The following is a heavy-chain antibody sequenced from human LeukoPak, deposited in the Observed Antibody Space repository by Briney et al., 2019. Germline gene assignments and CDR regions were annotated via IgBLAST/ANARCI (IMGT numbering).Heavy chain of an antibody. D-gene: IGHD3-22*01. CDR1: GFTFSSYG. CDR2: ISSSSSYI. V-gene: IGHV3-21*01. J-gene: IGHJ4*02. CDR3: ARYDSGDYYFDY. Sequence: PGGSLRLSCAASGFTFSSYGMNWVRQAPGKGLEWVSSISSSSSYIYYADSVKGRFTISRDNAKNSLYLQMNSLRAEDTAVYYCARYDSGDYYFDYWGLGTLVTVSS.